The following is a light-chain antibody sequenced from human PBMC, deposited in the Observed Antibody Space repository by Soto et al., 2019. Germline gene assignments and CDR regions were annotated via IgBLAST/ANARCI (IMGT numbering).Light chain of an antibody. CDR1: SADVGAYNL. Sequence: QSALTQPASVSGSPGQSITISCTGTSADVGAYNLVSWYQQYPGKAPTLLLFEVNRRPSGVSGRFSGSKSGNTASLTISGLRAEDEASYHCCSSAGGYSYVFGIGTKVTVL. CDR2: EVN. V-gene: IGLV2-23*02. J-gene: IGLJ1*01. CDR3: CSSAGGYSYV.